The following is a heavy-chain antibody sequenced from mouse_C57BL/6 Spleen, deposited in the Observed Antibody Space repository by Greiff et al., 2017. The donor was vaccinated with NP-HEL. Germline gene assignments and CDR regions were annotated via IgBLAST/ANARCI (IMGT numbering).Heavy chain of an antibody. Sequence: QVQLKQSGAELVKPGASVKISCKASGYAFSSYWMNWVQQRPGKGLEWIGQIYPGDGAPNYNGQFKGKATLTADKSSSTAYMQLSSLTSEDSAVYFCARGSCDGYYAMDYWGQGTSVTVSS. CDR2: IYPGDGAP. CDR1: GYAFSSYW. CDR3: ARGSCDGYYAMDY. D-gene: IGHD2-13*01. J-gene: IGHJ4*01. V-gene: IGHV1-80*01.